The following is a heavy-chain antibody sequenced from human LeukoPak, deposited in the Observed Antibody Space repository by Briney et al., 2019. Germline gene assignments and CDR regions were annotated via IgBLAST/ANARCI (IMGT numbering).Heavy chain of an antibody. CDR1: GYTLTELS. V-gene: IGHV1-18*01. D-gene: IGHD2-2*01. CDR3: ARDRVVPAAMGWFDP. CDR2: ISAYNGNT. Sequence: ASVKVSCKVSGYTLTELSMHWVRQAPGQGLEWMGWISAYNGNTNYAQKLQGRVTTTTDTSTSTAYMELRSLRSDDTAVYYCARDRVVPAAMGWFDPWGQGTLVTVSS. J-gene: IGHJ5*02.